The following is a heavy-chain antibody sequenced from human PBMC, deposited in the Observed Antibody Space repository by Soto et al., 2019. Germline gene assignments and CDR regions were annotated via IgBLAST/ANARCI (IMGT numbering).Heavy chain of an antibody. J-gene: IGHJ4*02. CDR1: GFTFSSYA. V-gene: IGHV3-23*01. CDR2: ISGSGGST. CDR3: PKSRYRLYDLLTGYSLFFDY. Sequence: PGGSLRLSCAASGFTFSSYAMSWVRQAPGKGLEWVSAISGSGGSTYYADSVKGRFTISRDNSKNTLYLQMNSLRAEDTAVYYCPKSRYRLYDLLTGYSLFFDYWGQGTLVTVSS. D-gene: IGHD3-9*01.